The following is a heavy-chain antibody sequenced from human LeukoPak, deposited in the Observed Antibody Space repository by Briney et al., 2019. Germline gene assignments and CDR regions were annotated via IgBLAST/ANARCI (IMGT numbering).Heavy chain of an antibody. CDR1: GFTFSSYT. D-gene: IGHD2-21*01. CDR3: AKDRYYNDY. J-gene: IGHJ4*02. CDR2: ISGSGGST. V-gene: IGHV3-23*01. Sequence: GGSLRLSCTASGFTFSSYTMSWVRQAPGKGLEWVSAISGSGGSTYYADSVKGLFTISRDNSKNTLYLQMNSLRAEDTAIYYCAKDRYYNDYWGQGTLVTVSS.